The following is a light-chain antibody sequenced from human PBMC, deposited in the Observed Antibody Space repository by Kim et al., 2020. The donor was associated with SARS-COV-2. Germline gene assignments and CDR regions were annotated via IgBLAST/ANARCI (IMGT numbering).Light chain of an antibody. J-gene: IGKJ4*01. V-gene: IGKV1-39*01. CDR2: AAS. CDR1: QSISNY. Sequence: DIQMTQSPSSLSASVGDRVTITCRPSQSISNYLNWYQQKPGKAPKLLIYAASSLQSGVPSRFSGSGSGTDFTLTISSLQPEDFATYYCQQSYITPLTFGGGTKVDIK. CDR3: QQSYITPLT.